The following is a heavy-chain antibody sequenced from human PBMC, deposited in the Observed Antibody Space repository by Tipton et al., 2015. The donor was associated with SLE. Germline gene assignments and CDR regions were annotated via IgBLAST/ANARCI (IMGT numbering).Heavy chain of an antibody. J-gene: IGHJ3*01. D-gene: IGHD3-22*01. V-gene: IGHV4-38-2*02. CDR3: ARALYYYDTSAYPLSAFDV. CDR2: IYHSGST. Sequence: TLSLTCSVSNYYINSGYFWGWIRQPPGKGLEWIGSIYHSGSTYYNPSLKSRVAISMDTSNNQFSLKLTSVTAADTAVYFCARALYYYDTSAYPLSAFDVWGQGTLVPVSS. CDR1: NYYINSGYF.